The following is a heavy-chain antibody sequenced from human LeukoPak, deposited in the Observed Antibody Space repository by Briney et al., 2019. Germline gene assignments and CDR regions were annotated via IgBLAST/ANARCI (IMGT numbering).Heavy chain of an antibody. CDR2: ISGSGARK. V-gene: IGHV3-23*01. Sequence: GGSLRLSCAASGFTFSSYAMSWVRQAPGKGLECVSGISGSGARKDYADSVKGRFTISRDNAKNTLYLQMSSLRAEDTAVYYCAKGSREWELLDAFDFWGQGTKVAVSS. J-gene: IGHJ3*01. CDR3: AKGSREWELLDAFDF. CDR1: GFTFSSYA. D-gene: IGHD1-26*01.